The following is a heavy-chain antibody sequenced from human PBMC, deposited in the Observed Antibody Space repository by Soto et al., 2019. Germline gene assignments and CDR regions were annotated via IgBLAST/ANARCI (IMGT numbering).Heavy chain of an antibody. CDR1: GYTFSSYY. V-gene: IGHV1-46*01. D-gene: IGHD6-19*01. Sequence: ASVKVSCKASGYTFSSYYIHWVRQAPGQGLEWMGVINPIGGSTSYAQKFQGRVTMTRDTSTSTVYMELSSLTSEDTAVYYCARGSGIAVGGPRTSPGTPYSDHWAQGTLVPASP. J-gene: IGHJ4*02. CDR2: INPIGGST. CDR3: ARGSGIAVGGPRTSPGTPYSDH.